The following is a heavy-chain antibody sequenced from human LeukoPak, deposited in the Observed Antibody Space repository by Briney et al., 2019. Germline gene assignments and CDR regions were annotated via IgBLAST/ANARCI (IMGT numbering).Heavy chain of an antibody. CDR2: IYHSGST. D-gene: IGHD4-23*01. J-gene: IGHJ3*02. Sequence: SETLSLTCAVSGYSISSGYYWGWIRQPPGKGLEWIGSIYHSGSTYYNPSLKSRVTISVDTSKNQFSLKLSSVTAADTAVYYCARTTVVTLRGAFDIWGQGTMVTVSS. V-gene: IGHV4-38-2*01. CDR3: ARTTVVTLRGAFDI. CDR1: GYSISSGYY.